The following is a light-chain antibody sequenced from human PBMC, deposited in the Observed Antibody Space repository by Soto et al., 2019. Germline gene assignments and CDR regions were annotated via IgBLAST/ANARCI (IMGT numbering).Light chain of an antibody. CDR1: QSVSNNY. CDR3: QQYGSSGT. CDR2: GAS. J-gene: IGKJ1*01. Sequence: ESVLTQFPGTLSLSPGERATLSCRASQSVSNNYLAWYQQKPGQAPRLLIYGASNRATGIPDRFSGSGSGTDFPLTISRLEPEDFAVYYCQQYGSSGTFGQGTKVDIK. V-gene: IGKV3-20*01.